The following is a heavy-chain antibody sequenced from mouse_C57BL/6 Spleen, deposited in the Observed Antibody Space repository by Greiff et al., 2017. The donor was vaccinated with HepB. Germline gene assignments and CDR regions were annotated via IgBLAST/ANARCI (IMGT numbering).Heavy chain of an antibody. Sequence: QVQLQQPGAELVKPGASVKLSCKASGYTFTSYWMHWVKQRPGQGLEWIGMIHPNSGSTNYNEKFKSKATLTVDKSSSTAYMQLSSLTSEDSAVYYCAKADYGSSYEGDWGQGTTRTVSS. CDR2: IHPNSGST. CDR3: AKADYGSSYEGD. J-gene: IGHJ2*01. CDR1: GYTFTSYW. V-gene: IGHV1-64*01. D-gene: IGHD1-1*01.